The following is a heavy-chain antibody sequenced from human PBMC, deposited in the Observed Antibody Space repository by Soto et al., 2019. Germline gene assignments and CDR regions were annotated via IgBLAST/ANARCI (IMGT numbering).Heavy chain of an antibody. CDR2: VYWNDER. V-gene: IGHV2-5*01. Sequence: SGPTLVNPTQTLTLTCTFSGFSLTTTGVVVGWIRHAPGKGLEWLAMVYWNDERRYSPSLKSRLTITQDTSKNQVVLTMTYMDPVDTATYFCAHYDSSGYFSHFDSWGQGTLVTVSS. CDR3: AHYDSSGYFSHFDS. J-gene: IGHJ4*02. CDR1: GFSLTTTGVV. D-gene: IGHD3-22*01.